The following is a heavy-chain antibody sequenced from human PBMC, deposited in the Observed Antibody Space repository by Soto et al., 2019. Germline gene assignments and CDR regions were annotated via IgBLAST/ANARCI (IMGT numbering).Heavy chain of an antibody. CDR3: VWAGNYFDY. Sequence: QVQLVESGGGVVQPGRSLRLSCAASGFTFSSYGMHWVRQAPGKGLEWVAVISYDGSNKYYADSVKGRFTISRDNSKNTLYLQMNSLRAEDTAVYYCVWAGNYFDYWGQGTLVTVSS. CDR1: GFTFSSYG. D-gene: IGHD6-19*01. J-gene: IGHJ4*02. CDR2: ISYDGSNK. V-gene: IGHV3-30*03.